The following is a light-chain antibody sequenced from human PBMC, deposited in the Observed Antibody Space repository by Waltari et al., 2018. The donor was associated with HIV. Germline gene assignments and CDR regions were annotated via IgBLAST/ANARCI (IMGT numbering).Light chain of an antibody. CDR1: STDVPTYNY. Sequence: QSALTQPPSASGSPGQSVTISCTGTSTDVPTYNYVSWYQQHPGEAPKILIYEGNKRPSGVPDRFSGSKSGNAASLTVSGLQADDEADYYCTSYEGKNNLVFGGGTKLTVL. CDR2: EGN. V-gene: IGLV2-8*01. CDR3: TSYEGKNNLV. J-gene: IGLJ2*01.